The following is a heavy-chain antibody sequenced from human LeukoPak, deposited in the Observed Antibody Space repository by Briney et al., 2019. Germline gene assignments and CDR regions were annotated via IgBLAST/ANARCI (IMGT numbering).Heavy chain of an antibody. Sequence: GASVKVSCKASGFTFTGYFIHWVRQAPGQGLEWMGWINPDNGATHYAQKFQDRVTMTRDTSITTAYLELSRLRSDDTAVYYCARGLIVLAVYTTGARMNWFDPWGQGTLVTVSS. CDR1: GFTFTGYF. CDR2: INPDNGAT. V-gene: IGHV1-2*02. D-gene: IGHD2-8*01. CDR3: ARGLIVLAVYTTGARMNWFDP. J-gene: IGHJ5*02.